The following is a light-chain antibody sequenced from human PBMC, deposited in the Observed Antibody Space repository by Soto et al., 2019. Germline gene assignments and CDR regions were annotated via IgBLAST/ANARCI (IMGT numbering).Light chain of an antibody. CDR2: GAS. V-gene: IGKV3-15*01. CDR3: QQYNNWPPDRT. Sequence: EIVMTQSPATLSVSPGERATLSCRASQSFSSNLAWYQQKPAQAPRLLIYGASTRATGIPARFSGSGSGTEFTLTISSLQSEDFAIYFCQQYNNWPPDRTFGQGTKVEIK. CDR1: QSFSSN. J-gene: IGKJ1*01.